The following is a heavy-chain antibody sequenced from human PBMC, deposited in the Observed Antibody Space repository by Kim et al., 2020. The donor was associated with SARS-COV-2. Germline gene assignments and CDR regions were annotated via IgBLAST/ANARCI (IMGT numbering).Heavy chain of an antibody. V-gene: IGHV4-34*01. CDR3: ARTLGGDAPDY. Sequence: SETLSLTCAVYGGSFSGYYWSWIRQPPGKGLEWIGEINHSGSTNYNPSLKSRVTISVDTSKNQFSLKLSSVTAADTAVYYCARTLGGDAPDYWGQGTLVTVSS. CDR2: INHSGST. J-gene: IGHJ4*02. CDR1: GGSFSGYY. D-gene: IGHD4-17*01.